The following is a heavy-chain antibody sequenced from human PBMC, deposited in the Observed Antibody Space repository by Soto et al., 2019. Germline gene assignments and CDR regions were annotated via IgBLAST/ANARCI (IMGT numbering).Heavy chain of an antibody. CDR1: GFTVSSNY. V-gene: IGHV3-53*01. CDR2: IYSGGST. Sequence: PGGSLRLSCAASGFTVSSNYMSWVRQAQGKGLEWVSVIYSGGSTYCADSVKGRFTISRDNSKNTLYLQMNSLRAEDTAVYYCARGRSGSYYEYYFDYWGQGTLVTVSS. CDR3: ARGRSGSYYEYYFDY. D-gene: IGHD1-26*01. J-gene: IGHJ4*02.